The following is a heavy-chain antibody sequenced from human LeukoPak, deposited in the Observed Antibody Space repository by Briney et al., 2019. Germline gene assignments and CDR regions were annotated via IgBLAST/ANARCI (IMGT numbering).Heavy chain of an antibody. Sequence: LSLTCTVSGGSISSSSSYWGWIRQPPGKGLEWVAVISYDENNENYADSVKGRFTISRDNSKNTLYLQMNSLRVEDTAVYYCARAYAGSYSGGDYWGQGTLVTVSS. D-gene: IGHD1-26*01. CDR2: ISYDENNE. J-gene: IGHJ4*02. CDR1: GGSISSSS. V-gene: IGHV3-30-3*01. CDR3: ARAYAGSYSGGDY.